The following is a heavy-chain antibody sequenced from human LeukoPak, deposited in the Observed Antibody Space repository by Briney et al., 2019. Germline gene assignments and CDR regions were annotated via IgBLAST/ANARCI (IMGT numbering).Heavy chain of an antibody. Sequence: GGSLRLSCAASGFTFSSFWMTWVRQAPGKGLEWVANIKEDGSDKYYVDSVKGRFTISRDNAKNSLYLQMNSLRADDTAVYYCAKLYYDFWSGYPYYFDYWGQGTLVTVSS. D-gene: IGHD3-3*01. J-gene: IGHJ4*02. V-gene: IGHV3-7*01. CDR3: AKLYYDFWSGYPYYFDY. CDR2: IKEDGSDK. CDR1: GFTFSSFW.